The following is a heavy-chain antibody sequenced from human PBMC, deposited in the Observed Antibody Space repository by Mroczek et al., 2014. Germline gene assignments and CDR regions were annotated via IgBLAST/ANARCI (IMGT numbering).Heavy chain of an antibody. D-gene: IGHD2-15*01. J-gene: IGHJ5*02. V-gene: IGHV4-4*02. CDR1: GGSINDFNW. CDR3: ARIRRYCSSGSCYLDP. CDR2: ISDVVGT. Sequence: GLVEPSGTLSLTCTVSGGSINDFNWWTWVRQSPGKGLEWIGEISDVVGTNYNPSLRRRATISVDRSSNQFYLRLTSVTAADTAVYFCARIRRYCSSGSCYLDPWGQGELVTVSS.